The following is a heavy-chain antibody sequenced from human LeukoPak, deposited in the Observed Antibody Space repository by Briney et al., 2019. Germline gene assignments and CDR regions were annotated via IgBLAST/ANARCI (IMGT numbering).Heavy chain of an antibody. Sequence: SETLSLTCAVYGGSFSGYYWSWIRQPPGKGLEWIGEINHSGSTNYSPSLRSRVTISVDTSKNQFSLKLSSVTAADTAVYYCARGIIGYSSSWYSGGSYFDYWGQGTLVTVSS. D-gene: IGHD6-13*01. J-gene: IGHJ4*02. CDR2: INHSGST. CDR3: ARGIIGYSSSWYSGGSYFDY. CDR1: GGSFSGYY. V-gene: IGHV4-34*01.